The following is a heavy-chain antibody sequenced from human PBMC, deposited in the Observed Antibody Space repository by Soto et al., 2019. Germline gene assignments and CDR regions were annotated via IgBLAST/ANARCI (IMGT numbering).Heavy chain of an antibody. V-gene: IGHV4-4*02. CDR3: AGRRDDSGSLDY. J-gene: IGHJ4*02. Sequence: PSETLSLTCAVSGGSISSTNWCNCVRQPPGKGLEWIGEVYHSGSTNYNPALKSRVTISVDKSKNQFSVRLNSVTAADTAVYYCAGRRDDSGSLDYWGQGTLVTVSS. CDR1: GGSISSTNW. D-gene: IGHD3-10*01. CDR2: VYHSGST.